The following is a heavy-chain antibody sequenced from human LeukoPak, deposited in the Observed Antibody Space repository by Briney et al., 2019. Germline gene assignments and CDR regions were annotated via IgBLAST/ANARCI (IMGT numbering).Heavy chain of an antibody. CDR3: ARIYYGSGSPAGWFDP. Sequence: PSETLSLTCTVSGGSISSRNYYWGWIRQPPGKGLEWVGSIYYSGSTNYNPSLKSRVTMSVDTSKNQFSLKLSSVTAADTAVYYCARIYYGSGSPAGWFDPWGQGTLVTVSS. D-gene: IGHD3-10*01. CDR2: IYYSGST. J-gene: IGHJ5*02. CDR1: GGSISSRNYY. V-gene: IGHV4-39*07.